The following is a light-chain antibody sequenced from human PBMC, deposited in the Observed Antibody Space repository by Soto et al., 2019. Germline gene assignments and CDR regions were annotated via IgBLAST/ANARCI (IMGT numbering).Light chain of an antibody. J-gene: IGLJ2*01. Sequence: SYELTQPPSVSVAPGKTASISCGGNNIGSKGVHWYQQKPGQAPVLVIYSDTDLPPVIPERFSGSNSANLATLTISRVEAGHEPDYYCQVWDSGSAHVVFGRGTKLTVL. CDR2: SDT. CDR1: NIGSKG. CDR3: QVWDSGSAHVV. V-gene: IGLV3-21*04.